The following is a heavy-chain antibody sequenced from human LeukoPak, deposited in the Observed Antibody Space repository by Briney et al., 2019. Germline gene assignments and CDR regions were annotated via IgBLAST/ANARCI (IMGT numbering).Heavy chain of an antibody. CDR3: ARGSLITMVRGVIGFDY. D-gene: IGHD3-10*01. CDR1: GGSFSGYY. V-gene: IGHV4-34*01. J-gene: IGHJ4*02. CDR2: INHSGST. Sequence: PSETLSLTCAVYGGSFSGYYWSWIRQPPGKGLEWIGEINHSGSTNYNPSLKSRVTISVDTSKNQFSLKLSSVTAADTAVYYCARGSLITMVRGVIGFDYWGQGTLVTVSS.